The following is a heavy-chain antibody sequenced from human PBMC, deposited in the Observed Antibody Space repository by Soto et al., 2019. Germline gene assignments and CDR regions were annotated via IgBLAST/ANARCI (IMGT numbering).Heavy chain of an antibody. CDR2: IKSKTEGGTT. CDR3: TPVEMATITPDY. Sequence: GGSLRLSCAASGFTFSNAWMNWVRQAPGKGLEWVGRIKSKTEGGTTDYAAPVKGRFTISRDDSKNTLYLQMNSLKTEDTAVYYCTPVEMATITPDYWGQGTLVTVSS. D-gene: IGHD5-12*01. CDR1: GFTFSNAW. V-gene: IGHV3-15*07. J-gene: IGHJ4*02.